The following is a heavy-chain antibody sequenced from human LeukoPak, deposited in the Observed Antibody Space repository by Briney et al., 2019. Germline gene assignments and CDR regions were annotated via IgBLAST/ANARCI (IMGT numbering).Heavy chain of an antibody. CDR1: GYTFTSYA. CDR3: ARAKYYDILTGDY. V-gene: IGHV1-3*01. Sequence: ASVKVSCKASGYTFTSYAMHWVRQAPGQRLEWMGWINAGNGNTKYSQKFQGRVTITMGTSASTAYMELSSLRSEDTAVYYCARAKYYDILTGDYWGQGTLVTVSS. D-gene: IGHD3-9*01. J-gene: IGHJ4*02. CDR2: INAGNGNT.